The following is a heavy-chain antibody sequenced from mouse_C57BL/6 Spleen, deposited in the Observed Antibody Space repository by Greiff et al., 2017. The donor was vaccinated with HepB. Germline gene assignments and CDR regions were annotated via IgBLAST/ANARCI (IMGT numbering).Heavy chain of an antibody. CDR2: INPNNGGT. CDR3: ARSGDYYGSSWYFDV. D-gene: IGHD1-1*01. V-gene: IGHV1-26*01. Sequence: VQLQQSGPELVKPGASVKISCKASGYTFTDYYMNWVKQSHGKSLEWIGDINPNNGGTSYNQKFKGKATLTVDKSSSTAYMELRSLTSEDSAVYYCARSGDYYGSSWYFDVWGTGTTVTVSS. J-gene: IGHJ1*03. CDR1: GYTFTDYY.